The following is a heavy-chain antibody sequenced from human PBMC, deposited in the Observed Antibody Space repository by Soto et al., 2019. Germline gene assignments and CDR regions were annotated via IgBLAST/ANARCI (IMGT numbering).Heavy chain of an antibody. V-gene: IGHV1-18*01. D-gene: IGHD3-3*01. J-gene: IGHJ4*02. CDR3: ASKPYYDFWSGYYDY. Sequence: ASVKVSCKASGGTFSSYGISWVRQAPGQGLEWMGWISAYNGNTNYAQKLQGRVTMTTDTSTSTAYMELRSLRSDDTAVYYCASKPYYDFWSGYYDYWGQGTLVTVSS. CDR1: GGTFSSYG. CDR2: ISAYNGNT.